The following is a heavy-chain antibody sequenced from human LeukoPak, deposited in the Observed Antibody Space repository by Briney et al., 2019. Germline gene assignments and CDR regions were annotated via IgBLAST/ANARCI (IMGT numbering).Heavy chain of an antibody. CDR1: GGSISSYY. V-gene: IGHV4-59*01. CDR3: ARVRGVRYFDWLDPENWFDP. CDR2: IYYSGST. Sequence: TSETLSLTCTVSGGSISSYYWSWIRQPPGKGLEWIGYIYYSGSTNYNPSLKSRVTISVDTSKNQFSLKLSSVTAADTAVYYCARVRGVRYFDWLDPENWFDPWGQGTLVTVSS. J-gene: IGHJ5*02. D-gene: IGHD3-9*01.